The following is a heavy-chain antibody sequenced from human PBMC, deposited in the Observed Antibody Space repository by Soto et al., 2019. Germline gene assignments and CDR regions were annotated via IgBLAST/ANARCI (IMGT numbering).Heavy chain of an antibody. D-gene: IGHD2-21*01. CDR2: IYYSGST. V-gene: IGHV4-31*03. J-gene: IGHJ6*02. CDR3: ARDRFDSHYSGMDV. Sequence: SETLSLTCTVSGGSISSGGYYWSWIRQHPGKGLEWIGYIYYSGSTYYNPSLKSRVTISVDTSKSQFSLKLSSVTAADTAVYYCARDRFDSHYSGMDVWGQGTTVTVSS. CDR1: GGSISSGGYY.